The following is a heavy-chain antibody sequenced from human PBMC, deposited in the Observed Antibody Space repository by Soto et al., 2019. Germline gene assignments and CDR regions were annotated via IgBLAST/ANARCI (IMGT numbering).Heavy chain of an antibody. CDR1: GVTVNGDGYY. Sequence: PSETLSLTCSVSGVTVNGDGYYWPWHKQPPDKGLEWIGSLYYSGSSNYNPSLKSRITISIDTSKNQFSLRVGSVTDADTAVYYCARTLPNRQLFDSWSQGTLVTVSS. CDR2: LYYSGSS. V-gene: IGHV4-61*08. D-gene: IGHD1-1*01. CDR3: ARTLPNRQLFDS. J-gene: IGHJ4*02.